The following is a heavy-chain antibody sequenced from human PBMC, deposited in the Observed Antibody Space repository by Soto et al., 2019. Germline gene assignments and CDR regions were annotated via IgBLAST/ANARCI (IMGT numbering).Heavy chain of an antibody. CDR3: ARIGPYCGGDCYPDFDF. J-gene: IGHJ4*02. CDR1: GFTFNTYG. V-gene: IGHV3-23*01. Sequence: GGSLRLSCAASGFTFNTYGMTWVRQAPGKGLEWVSTVSGSGGGTYYADSVKGRFTISRVNSKNTMYLQMSNLRAEDTAVYFCARIGPYCGGDCYPDFDFWGLGTPVTVSS. CDR2: VSGSGGGT. D-gene: IGHD2-21*02.